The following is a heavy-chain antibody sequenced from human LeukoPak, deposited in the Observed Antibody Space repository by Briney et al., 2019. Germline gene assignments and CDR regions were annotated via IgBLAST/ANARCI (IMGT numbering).Heavy chain of an antibody. CDR3: ARWHSHGRYFDY. CDR2: IYYSGST. V-gene: IGHV4-39*01. J-gene: IGHJ4*02. D-gene: IGHD2-21*01. Sequence: SETLSLTCTVSGGSISSSTYFWGWIRQPPGKGLEWIGSIYYSGSTHHNPSLKSRVTISVDTSKNQFSLKLSSVTVADMAVYYCARWHSHGRYFDYWGQGALVTVSS. CDR1: GGSISSSTYF.